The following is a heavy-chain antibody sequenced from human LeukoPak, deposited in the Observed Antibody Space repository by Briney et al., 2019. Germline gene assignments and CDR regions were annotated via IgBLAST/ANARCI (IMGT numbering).Heavy chain of an antibody. Sequence: GGSLRLSCAASGFTFSSYAMHWVRQAPGKGLEWVAVISYDGSNKYYADSVEGRFTISRDNSKNTLYLQMNSLRAGDTAVYYCARDSEPGIAARFDYWGQGTLVTVSS. CDR3: ARDSEPGIAARFDY. CDR1: GFTFSSYA. D-gene: IGHD6-6*01. CDR2: ISYDGSNK. J-gene: IGHJ4*02. V-gene: IGHV3-30*01.